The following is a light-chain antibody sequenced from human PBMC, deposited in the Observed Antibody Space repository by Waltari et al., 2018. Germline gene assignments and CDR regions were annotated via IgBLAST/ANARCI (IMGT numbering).Light chain of an antibody. Sequence: QSVLTQPPSVSGTPGQRVTISCSGSSSNIGSDYVYWFHQLPGTAPKLLIHRNDERPSGVPDRFSGSKSGTSASLAISGLRSEDEADYYCAAWDDSLSASLFGGGTKVTVL. CDR1: SSNIGSDY. CDR3: AAWDDSLSASL. V-gene: IGLV1-47*01. J-gene: IGLJ2*01. CDR2: RND.